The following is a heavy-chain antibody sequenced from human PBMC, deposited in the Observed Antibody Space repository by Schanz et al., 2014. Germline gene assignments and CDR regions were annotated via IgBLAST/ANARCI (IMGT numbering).Heavy chain of an antibody. Sequence: VQLVESGGGLVQPGGSLRLSCAASGFIFNDYYMNWIRQAPGKGLEWLSYISRDGTTSYYADSVKGRFTISRDNSKNTLYLQMNSLRAEDTAVYYCRLWFGELYYGMDVWGQGTTVTVSS. J-gene: IGHJ6*02. CDR2: ISRDGTTS. CDR3: RLWFGELYYGMDV. CDR1: GFIFNDYY. V-gene: IGHV3-11*01. D-gene: IGHD3-10*01.